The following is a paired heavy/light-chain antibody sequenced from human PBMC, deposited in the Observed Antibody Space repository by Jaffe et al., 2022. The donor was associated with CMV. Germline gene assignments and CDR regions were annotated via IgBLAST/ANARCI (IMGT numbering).Light chain of an antibody. CDR3: QQYNSNSLYS. J-gene: IGKJ2*03. CDR1: QSFGIG. V-gene: IGKV1-5*03. Sequence: DIQLTQSPSTLSASLGDRVTMTCRASQSFGIGLAWYQQKPGRAPKLLIYKASTLESGVPSRFSGSGSGTEFALTITSLQPDDFATYYCQQYNSNSLYSFGRGTKLEI. CDR2: KAS.
Heavy chain of an antibody. CDR2: IYRGGST. D-gene: IGHD3-3*01. CDR1: DVIVSSKY. V-gene: IGHV3-53*01. CDR3: ATASEWNAFDM. J-gene: IGHJ3*02. Sequence: EVQLVESGGGLIQPGGSLRLSCAGSDVIVSSKYMNWVRQAPGKGPEWVSVIYRGGSTYYADSVKGRFTISRDNSKKTLYLQMNSLRDDDTAVYYCATASEWNAFDMWGQGTMVTVSS.